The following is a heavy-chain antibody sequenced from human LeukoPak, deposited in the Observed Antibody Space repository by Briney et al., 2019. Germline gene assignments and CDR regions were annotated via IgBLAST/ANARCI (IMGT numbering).Heavy chain of an antibody. Sequence: PSETLSLTCTVSGGSISSYYWGWIRQPPGKGLEWIGSIYYSGSTYYNPSLKSRVTISVDTSKNQFSLKLSSVTAADTAVYYCAREWELLSWFDYWGQGTLVTVSS. D-gene: IGHD1-26*01. V-gene: IGHV4-39*07. CDR2: IYYSGST. CDR3: AREWELLSWFDY. CDR1: GGSISSYY. J-gene: IGHJ4*02.